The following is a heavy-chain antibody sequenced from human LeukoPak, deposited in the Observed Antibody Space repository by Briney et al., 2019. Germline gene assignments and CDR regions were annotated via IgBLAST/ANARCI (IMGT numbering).Heavy chain of an antibody. D-gene: IGHD1-26*01. CDR2: INHSGST. CDR1: GGSFSGYY. V-gene: IGHV4-34*01. CDR3: ARHRTRVGATGGDSY. Sequence: SETLSLTCAVYGGSFSGYYWSWIRQPPGKGLEWIGEINHSGSTNHNPSLKSRVTISVDTSKNQFSLKLSSVTAADTAVYYCARHRTRVGATGGDSYWGQGTLVTVSS. J-gene: IGHJ4*02.